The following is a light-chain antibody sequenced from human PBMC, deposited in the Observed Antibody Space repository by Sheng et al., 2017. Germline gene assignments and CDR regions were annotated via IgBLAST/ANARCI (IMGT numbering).Light chain of an antibody. CDR1: QGISSA. CDR2: DAS. V-gene: IGKV1-13*02. Sequence: AIQLTQSPSSLSASIGDRVTITCRASQGISSALAWYQQKPGKPPRLLIYDASNLESGVPSRFSGSGSGADFTLTISSLQPEDFASYYCQEFHSFPLTFGGGTKVEIK. CDR3: QEFHSFPLT. J-gene: IGKJ4*01.